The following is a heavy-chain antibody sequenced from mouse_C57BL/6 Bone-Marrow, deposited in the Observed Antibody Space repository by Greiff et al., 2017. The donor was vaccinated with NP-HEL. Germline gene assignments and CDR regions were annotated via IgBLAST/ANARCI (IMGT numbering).Heavy chain of an antibody. Sequence: VQLQQSGAELVKPGASVKMSCKASGYTFTTYPIEWMKQNHGKSLEWIGNFHPYNDDTTYNEKFKGKATLTVEKSSSTVYLELSRLTSDDSAVYYCARGVYGPYLYWYFDVWGTGTTVTVSS. CDR1: GYTFTTYP. CDR3: ARGVYGPYLYWYFDV. CDR2: FHPYNDDT. V-gene: IGHV1-47*01. J-gene: IGHJ1*03. D-gene: IGHD1-1*01.